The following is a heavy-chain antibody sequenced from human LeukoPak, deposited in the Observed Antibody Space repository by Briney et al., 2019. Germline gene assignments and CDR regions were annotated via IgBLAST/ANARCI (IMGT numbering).Heavy chain of an antibody. V-gene: IGHV3-66*01. J-gene: IGHJ4*02. Sequence: GGSLRLFCAASGFTVSSNYMSWVRQAPGKGMEWVSGIYTGGDTYYADSVKDRFTISRDNSKNTLYLQRNSLRAEDTAVYYCTKGLWAGVSAARDWGQGTLVTVSS. CDR3: TKGLWAGVSAARD. CDR2: IYTGGDT. CDR1: GFTVSSNY. D-gene: IGHD3-10*01.